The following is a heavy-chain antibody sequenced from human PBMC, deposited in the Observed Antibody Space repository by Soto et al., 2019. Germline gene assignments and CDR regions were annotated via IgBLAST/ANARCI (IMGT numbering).Heavy chain of an antibody. CDR3: AKDSLFSSSISNDY. D-gene: IGHD6-6*01. V-gene: IGHV3-23*01. J-gene: IGHJ4*02. CDR1: GFTFSSYA. CDR2: MSGSGGST. Sequence: EVQLLESGGGLVQPGGSLRLSCAASGFTFSSYAMSWVRQAPGKGLEWVSAMSGSGGSTYYADSVKGRFTNSTDNSKNTLYLQMNSLRAEDTAVYYCAKDSLFSSSISNDYWGQGTLVTVSS.